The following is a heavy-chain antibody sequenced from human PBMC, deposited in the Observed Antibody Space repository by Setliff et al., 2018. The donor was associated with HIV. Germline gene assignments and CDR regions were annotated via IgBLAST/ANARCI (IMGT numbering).Heavy chain of an antibody. CDR1: GYSVSSGYY. Sequence: LSLTCAVSGYSVSSGYYWAWIRQAPGKGLQWIGQMYYTGTTDYNPSLSSRVTISQDKSRNQFSLKLTSVTATDTAIYYCARGVGIGGNWFDPWGQGIMVPSPQ. J-gene: IGHJ5*02. CDR2: MYYTGTT. V-gene: IGHV4-38-2*01. CDR3: ARGVGIGGNWFDP. D-gene: IGHD2-15*01.